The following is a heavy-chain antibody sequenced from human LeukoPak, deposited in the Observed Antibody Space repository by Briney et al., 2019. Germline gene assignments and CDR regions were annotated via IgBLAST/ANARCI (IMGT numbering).Heavy chain of an antibody. Sequence: AGGSLRLSCAASGFTFSSYAMHWVRQAPGKGLEWVAVISYDGSNKYYADSVKGRFTISRDNSKNTLYLQMNSLRAEDTAVYYCAKGGGRGYRGLAYGMDVWGQGTTVTVSS. CDR3: AKGGGRGYRGLAYGMDV. CDR2: ISYDGSNK. CDR1: GFTFSSYA. J-gene: IGHJ6*02. D-gene: IGHD5-18*01. V-gene: IGHV3-30-3*01.